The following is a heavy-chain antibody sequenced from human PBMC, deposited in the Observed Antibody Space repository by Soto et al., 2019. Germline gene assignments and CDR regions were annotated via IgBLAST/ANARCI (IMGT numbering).Heavy chain of an antibody. V-gene: IGHV1-2*02. J-gene: IGHJ6*02. Sequence: QVQLVQSGAEVKKPGASVKVSCKASGYTFTGYYMHWVRQAPGQGLEWMGWINPNSGGTNYAQKFKGRVTMTRDTSISTAYMELSRLRSDDTAVYYCARVVAAGYYYYGMDVWGQGTTVTVSS. CDR3: ARVVAAGYYYYGMDV. CDR2: INPNSGGT. D-gene: IGHD2-15*01. CDR1: GYTFTGYY.